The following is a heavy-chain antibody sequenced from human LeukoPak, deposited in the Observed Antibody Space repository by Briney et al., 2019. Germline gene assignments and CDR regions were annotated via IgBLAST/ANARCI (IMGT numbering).Heavy chain of an antibody. CDR2: IHNDSTTE. D-gene: IGHD1-7*01. V-gene: IGHV3-30*02. CDR3: AKHWNWAIDY. CDR1: GFAFSSYG. Sequence: GGSLRLSCAASGFAFSSYGMHWVRQAPGKGLEWVAYIHNDSTTEDYADSVKGRFTIYRDNCKKTLFRQINKVRVEERGVINCAKHWNWAIDYWGQGTLVTVSS. J-gene: IGHJ4*02.